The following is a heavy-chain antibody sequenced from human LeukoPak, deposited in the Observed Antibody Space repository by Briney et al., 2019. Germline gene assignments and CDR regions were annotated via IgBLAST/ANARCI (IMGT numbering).Heavy chain of an antibody. V-gene: IGHV1-69*06. Sequence: SVKVSCKASGGTFSSYAISWVRQAPGQGLEWMGGIIPIFGTANYAQKFQGRVTITADKSTSTAYMELSSLRSEDTAVYYCASSGYSGYEYNWFDPWGQGTLVTVSS. CDR3: ASSGYSGYEYNWFDP. CDR2: IIPIFGTA. CDR1: GGTFSSYA. D-gene: IGHD5-12*01. J-gene: IGHJ5*02.